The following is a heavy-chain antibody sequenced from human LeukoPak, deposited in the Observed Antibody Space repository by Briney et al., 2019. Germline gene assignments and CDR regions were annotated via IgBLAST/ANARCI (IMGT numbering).Heavy chain of an antibody. CDR3: ARERGGDYETSYYFDY. CDR1: GYTFTSYY. D-gene: IGHD4-17*01. J-gene: IGHJ4*02. Sequence: GASVKVSCKASGYTFTSYYMRWVRQAPGQGLEWMGIINPSGGSTSYAQKFQGGVTMTRDTSTSTVYMELSSLRSEDTAVYYCARERGGDYETSYYFDYWGQGTLVTVSS. CDR2: INPSGGST. V-gene: IGHV1-46*01.